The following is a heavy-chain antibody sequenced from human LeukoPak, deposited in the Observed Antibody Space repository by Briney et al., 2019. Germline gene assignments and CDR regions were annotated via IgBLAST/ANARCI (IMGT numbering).Heavy chain of an antibody. V-gene: IGHV1-69*05. CDR2: IIPIFGTA. D-gene: IGHD3-10*01. Sequence: SVKVSCKASGGTFSSYAISWVRQAPGQGLEWMGGIIPIFGTANYAQKFQGRVTITTDESTSTAYMELSSLRSEDTAVYYCARYYGSGSPFGYWGQGTLVTVSS. CDR3: ARYYGSGSPFGY. CDR1: GGTFSSYA. J-gene: IGHJ4*02.